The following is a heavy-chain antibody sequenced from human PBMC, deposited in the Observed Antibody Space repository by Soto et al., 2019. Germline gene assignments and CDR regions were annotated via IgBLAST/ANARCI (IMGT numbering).Heavy chain of an antibody. D-gene: IGHD3-22*01. J-gene: IGHJ4*02. CDR1: GFTFSSYG. CDR3: ARTDYYYDGYFDY. Sequence: GGSLRLSCAASGFTFSSYGMHWVRQAPGKGLEWVAVIWYDGSNKYYADSVKGRFTISRDSSKNTLYLQMNSLRAEDTAVYYCARTDYYYDGYFDYWGQGTLVTVSS. V-gene: IGHV3-33*01. CDR2: IWYDGSNK.